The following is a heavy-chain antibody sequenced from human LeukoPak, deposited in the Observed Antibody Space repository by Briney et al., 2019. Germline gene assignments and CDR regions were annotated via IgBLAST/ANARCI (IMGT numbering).Heavy chain of an antibody. CDR2: MNPNSGNT. CDR1: EYTFTTND. J-gene: IGHJ5*02. V-gene: IGHV1-8*01. Sequence: ASGKVSDTASEYTFTTNDINWVRQATGQGLEWMGWMNPNSGNTGYAQKFQGRLTMTRNTSISTAYMELSSLKSDDTAVYYCARGHSCSSISCPYWFDPWGQGTLVTVSS. D-gene: IGHD2-2*01. CDR3: ARGHSCSSISCPYWFDP.